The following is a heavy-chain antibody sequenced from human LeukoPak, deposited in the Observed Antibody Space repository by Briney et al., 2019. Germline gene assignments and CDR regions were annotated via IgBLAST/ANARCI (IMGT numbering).Heavy chain of an antibody. Sequence: ASVKVSCKASGYTFTGYYMHWVRQAPGQGLEWMGWINPNSGGTNYAQKFQGRDTMTRDTSISTAYMELSRLRSDDTAVYYCARGPLRYCSGGSCYYYYYMDVWGKGTTVTISS. CDR2: INPNSGGT. CDR3: ARGPLRYCSGGSCYYYYYMDV. V-gene: IGHV1-2*02. J-gene: IGHJ6*03. D-gene: IGHD2-15*01. CDR1: GYTFTGYY.